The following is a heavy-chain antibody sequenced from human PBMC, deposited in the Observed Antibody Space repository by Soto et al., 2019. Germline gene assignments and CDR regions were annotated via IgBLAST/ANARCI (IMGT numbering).Heavy chain of an antibody. D-gene: IGHD6-19*01. V-gene: IGHV3-21*01. J-gene: IGHJ4*02. CDR2: ISSSSSYI. Sequence: EVQLVESGGGLVKPGGSLRLSCAASGFTFSSYSMNWVRQAPGKGLEWVSSISSSSSYIYYADSVKGRFTISRDNAKNSLYLQMNSLRAADTAVYYCARNSIAVAGGGLDYWGQGTLVTVSS. CDR1: GFTFSSYS. CDR3: ARNSIAVAGGGLDY.